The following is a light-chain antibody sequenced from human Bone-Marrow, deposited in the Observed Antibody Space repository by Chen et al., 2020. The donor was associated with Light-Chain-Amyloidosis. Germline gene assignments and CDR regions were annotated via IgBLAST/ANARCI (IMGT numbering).Light chain of an antibody. V-gene: IGLV2-14*01. J-gene: IGLJ1*01. Sequence: SALTQPPSVSGSPGQPFTISCTGTSSDVGGDNHVSWYQQHPDKAPKLMIYEVTNRPSWVPDRFSGSKSDNTASLTISGLQTEDEADYFCSSYTITNTLVFGSGTRVTVL. CDR1: SSDVGGDNH. CDR3: SSYTITNTLV. CDR2: EVT.